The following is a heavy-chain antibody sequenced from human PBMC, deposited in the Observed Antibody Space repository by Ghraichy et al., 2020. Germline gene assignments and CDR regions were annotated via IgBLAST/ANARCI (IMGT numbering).Heavy chain of an antibody. Sequence: SQTLSLTCTVSGGSISSYYWSWIRQPPGKGLEWIGYIYYSGSTNYNPSLKSRVTISVDTSKNQFSLKLSSVTAADTAVYYCARDRAPYYYDSSGSAFEIWGQGTMVTVSS. CDR3: ARDRAPYYYDSSGSAFEI. CDR1: GGSISSYY. J-gene: IGHJ3*02. V-gene: IGHV4-59*01. CDR2: IYYSGST. D-gene: IGHD3-22*01.